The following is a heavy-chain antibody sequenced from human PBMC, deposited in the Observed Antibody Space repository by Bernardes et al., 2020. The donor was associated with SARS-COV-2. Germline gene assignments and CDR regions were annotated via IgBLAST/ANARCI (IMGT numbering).Heavy chain of an antibody. D-gene: IGHD2-2*01. J-gene: IGHJ6*02. CDR1: GFTFSDYY. CDR2: ISSSSSYT. Sequence: GGSLRLSCAASGFTFSDYYMSWIRQAPGKGLEWVSYISSSSSYTNYADSVKGRFTISRDNTKNSLYLQMNSLRAEDTAIYYCARSTDIVVVPNYYYYGMDVWGQGTTVTVSS. CDR3: ARSTDIVVVPNYYYYGMDV. V-gene: IGHV3-11*06.